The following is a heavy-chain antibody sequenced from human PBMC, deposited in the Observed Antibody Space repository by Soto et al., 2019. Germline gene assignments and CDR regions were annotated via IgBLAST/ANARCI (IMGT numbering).Heavy chain of an antibody. D-gene: IGHD3-10*01. Sequence: GASVKVSFKVSGYTLTELSMHWVRQAPGKGLEWMGGFDPEDGETIYAQKFQGRVTMTEDTPTDTAYMELSSLRSEDTAVYYCATAWAYYGSGKDYYFDYWGQGTLVTVSS. CDR1: GYTLTELS. CDR2: FDPEDGET. CDR3: ATAWAYYGSGKDYYFDY. J-gene: IGHJ4*02. V-gene: IGHV1-24*01.